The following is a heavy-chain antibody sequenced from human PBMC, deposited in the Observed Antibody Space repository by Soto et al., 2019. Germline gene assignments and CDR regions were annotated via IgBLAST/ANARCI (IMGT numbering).Heavy chain of an antibody. Sequence: XSVKVSCKASVYTSPSYYMHCVRQAPGQGLEWMGIINPSGGSTSYAQKFQGRVTMTRDTSTSTVYMELSSLRSEDTAVYYCARVKWELEPNPVDSWGQGTLVTVSS. J-gene: IGHJ4*02. V-gene: IGHV1-46*01. CDR2: INPSGGST. CDR1: VYTSPSYY. CDR3: ARVKWELEPNPVDS. D-gene: IGHD1-26*01.